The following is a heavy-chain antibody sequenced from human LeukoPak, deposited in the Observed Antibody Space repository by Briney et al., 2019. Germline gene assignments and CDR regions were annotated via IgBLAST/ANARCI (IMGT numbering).Heavy chain of an antibody. Sequence: ASVKVSCKASGYTFTSYAMHLVRQAPGQRLEWMGWINAGNGNTKYSQKFQGRVTITRDTSASTAYMELSSLRSEDTAVHYCARSDYSKYYYYYGMDVWGQGTTVTVSS. CDR1: GYTFTSYA. D-gene: IGHD4-11*01. V-gene: IGHV1-3*01. CDR3: ARSDYSKYYYYYGMDV. CDR2: INAGNGNT. J-gene: IGHJ6*02.